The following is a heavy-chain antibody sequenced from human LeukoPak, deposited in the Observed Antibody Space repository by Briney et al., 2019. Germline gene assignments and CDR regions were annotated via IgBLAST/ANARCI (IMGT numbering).Heavy chain of an antibody. Sequence: GGSLRLSCAASGFTFSSYAMSWVRQAPGKGLEWVSAISGSGGSTYYADSVKGRFTISRDDSKNTLYLQMNSLRAEDTAVYYCAKDRGNYGGNPHDYWGQGTLVTVSS. CDR1: GFTFSSYA. CDR3: AKDRGNYGGNPHDY. D-gene: IGHD4-23*01. CDR2: ISGSGGST. V-gene: IGHV3-23*01. J-gene: IGHJ4*02.